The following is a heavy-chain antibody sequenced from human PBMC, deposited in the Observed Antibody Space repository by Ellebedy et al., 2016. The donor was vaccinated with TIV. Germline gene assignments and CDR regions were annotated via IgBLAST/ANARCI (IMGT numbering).Heavy chain of an antibody. CDR3: ARHQKGSSWYGCWFDP. D-gene: IGHD6-13*01. J-gene: IGHJ5*02. CDR1: GGSISSSSYY. V-gene: IGHV4-39*01. CDR2: IYYSGST. Sequence: MPSETLSLTCTVSGGSISSSSYYWGWIRQPPGKGLEWIGSIYYSGSTYYNPSLKSRVTISVDTSKNQFSLKLSSVTAAAKAVYYCARHQKGSSWYGCWFDPWGQGTLVTVSS.